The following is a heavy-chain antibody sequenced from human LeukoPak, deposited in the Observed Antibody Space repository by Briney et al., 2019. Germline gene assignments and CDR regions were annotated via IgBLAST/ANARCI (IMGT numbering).Heavy chain of an antibody. V-gene: IGHV4-59*01. CDR3: ARETSSGWCGHKHEYYFDY. D-gene: IGHD6-19*01. CDR1: GGSISSYY. CDR2: IYYSGST. Sequence: SETLSLTCTVSGGSISSYYWSWIRQPPGKGLEWIGYIYYSGSTNYNPSLKSRVTISVDTSKNQFSLKLSSVTAADTAVYYCARETSSGWCGHKHEYYFDYWGQGTLVTASS. J-gene: IGHJ4*02.